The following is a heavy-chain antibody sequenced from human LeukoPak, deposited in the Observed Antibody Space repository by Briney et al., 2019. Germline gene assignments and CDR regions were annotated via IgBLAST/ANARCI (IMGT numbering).Heavy chain of an antibody. J-gene: IGHJ4*02. CDR2: FDPEDGET. CDR3: ATLHYYYDSSGLFH. D-gene: IGHD3-22*01. V-gene: IGHV1-24*01. CDR1: VYTVADLS. Sequence: GDFGKPCCKVSVYTVADLSMHWVRGAPGTGGEGMSGFDPEDGETIYAQKFQGRVTMTEDTSTDTAYMELSSLRSEDTAVYYCATLHYYYDSSGLFHWGQGTLVTVSS.